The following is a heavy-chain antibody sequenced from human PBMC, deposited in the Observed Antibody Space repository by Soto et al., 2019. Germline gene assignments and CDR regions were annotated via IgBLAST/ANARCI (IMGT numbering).Heavy chain of an antibody. D-gene: IGHD6-6*01. Sequence: ASVKVSCKASGFSFTGYYIHWLRQAPGQGLEWMGWINAHSGGTEYAQKFQGRVTLTRDTSISTAYMTLSSLRSADTAIYYCAKDLTRQLAYWLDPWGQGAQVTV. CDR3: AKDLTRQLAYWLDP. J-gene: IGHJ5*02. CDR1: GFSFTGYY. V-gene: IGHV1-2*02. CDR2: INAHSGGT.